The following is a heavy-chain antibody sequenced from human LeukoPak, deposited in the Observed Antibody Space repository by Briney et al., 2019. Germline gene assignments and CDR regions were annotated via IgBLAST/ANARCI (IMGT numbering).Heavy chain of an antibody. D-gene: IGHD5-18*01. Sequence: AASVTVSCTVSGYTLTELSMHWVRQAPGKGLEWMGGFDPEDGETIYAQKFQGRVTMTEDTSTDTAYMELSSLRSEDTAVYYCATDGSAMVEANYFDYWGQGTLVTVSS. CDR3: ATDGSAMVEANYFDY. V-gene: IGHV1-24*01. J-gene: IGHJ4*02. CDR1: GYTLTELS. CDR2: FDPEDGET.